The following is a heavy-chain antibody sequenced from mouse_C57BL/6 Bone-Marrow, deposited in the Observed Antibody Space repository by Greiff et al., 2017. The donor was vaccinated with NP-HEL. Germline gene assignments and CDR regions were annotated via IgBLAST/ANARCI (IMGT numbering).Heavy chain of an antibody. D-gene: IGHD1-1*01. V-gene: IGHV1-20*01. CDR1: GYSFTGYF. CDR2: INPYNGDT. Sequence: VQLQQSGPELVKPGDSVKISCKASGYSFTGYFMNWVMQSHGKSLEWIGRINPYNGDTFYNQKFKGKATLTVDKSSSTAHMELRSLTSEDSAVYYCASITTVVATDAMDYWGQGTSVTVSS. J-gene: IGHJ4*01. CDR3: ASITTVVATDAMDY.